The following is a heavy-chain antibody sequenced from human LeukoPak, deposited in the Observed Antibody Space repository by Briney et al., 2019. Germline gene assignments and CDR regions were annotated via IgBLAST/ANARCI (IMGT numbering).Heavy chain of an antibody. J-gene: IGHJ4*02. CDR3: ARGPRGRSGYLDY. V-gene: IGHV4-39*01. Sequence: SETLSLTCTVSGGSISSSSYYWGWIRQPPGKGLEWIGSIYYSGSTYYNPSLKSRVTISVDTSKNQFSLKLSSVTAADTAVYYCARGPRGRSGYLDYWGQGTLVTVSS. CDR2: IYYSGST. D-gene: IGHD2-15*01. CDR1: GGSISSSSYY.